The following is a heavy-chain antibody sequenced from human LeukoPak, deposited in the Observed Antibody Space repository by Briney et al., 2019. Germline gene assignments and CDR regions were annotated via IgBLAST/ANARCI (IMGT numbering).Heavy chain of an antibody. J-gene: IGHJ4*02. Sequence: SETLSLTCAVSGVPFSNYYWSWVRQSPRQGLEWIGEINHSGYTNYNPSLKSRVTISVDTSKKQFSLKLSSVTAADTAVYYCATRLPTDYWGQGTLVTVSS. CDR1: GVPFSNYY. D-gene: IGHD5-12*01. CDR2: INHSGYT. V-gene: IGHV4-34*01. CDR3: ATRLPTDY.